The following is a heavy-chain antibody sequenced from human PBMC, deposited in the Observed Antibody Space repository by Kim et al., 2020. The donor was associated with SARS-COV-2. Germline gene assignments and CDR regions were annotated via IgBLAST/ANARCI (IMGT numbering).Heavy chain of an antibody. CDR1: GFTFSSYA. D-gene: IGHD2-2*01. J-gene: IGHJ6*03. CDR2: ISSNGGST. Sequence: GGSLRLSCAASGFTFSSYAMHWVRQAPGTGLEYVSAISSNGGSTYYANSVKGRFTISRDNSKNTLYLQMGSLRAEDMAVYYCARESTPAASYYYYYYMDVWGKGTTVTVSS. CDR3: ARESTPAASYYYYYYMDV. V-gene: IGHV3-64*01.